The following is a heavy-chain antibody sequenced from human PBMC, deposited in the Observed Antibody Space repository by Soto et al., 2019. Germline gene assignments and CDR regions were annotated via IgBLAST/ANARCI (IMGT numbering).Heavy chain of an antibody. CDR3: ARPTYCSSTHCSPFDY. CDR2: IYPGDSDT. CDR1: GYSFTNYW. J-gene: IGHJ4*02. Sequence: PGESLKISCKGSGYSFTNYWIGWVRQMPGKGLEWMGIIYPGDSDTRYSPSFQGQVTISADKSISTAYLQWSSLKASDTAMYYCARPTYCSSTHCSPFDYWGQGTLVTVSS. V-gene: IGHV5-51*01. D-gene: IGHD2-2*01.